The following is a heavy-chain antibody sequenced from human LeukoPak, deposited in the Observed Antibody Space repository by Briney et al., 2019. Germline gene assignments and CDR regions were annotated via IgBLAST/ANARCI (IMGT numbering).Heavy chain of an antibody. J-gene: IGHJ4*02. D-gene: IGHD2-8*01. CDR3: ARWGVGFSNNGFDY. V-gene: IGHV4-61*02. CDR1: GGSTLGGYFY. CDR2: VDASGST. Sequence: SETLSLTCTVSGGSTLGGYFYWSWVRQPAGKGLEWIGRVDASGSTNYNPSLRSRVIISVDTSKNQFSLNLSSVTAADTAVYYCARWGVGFSNNGFDYWGRGSLVTVSS.